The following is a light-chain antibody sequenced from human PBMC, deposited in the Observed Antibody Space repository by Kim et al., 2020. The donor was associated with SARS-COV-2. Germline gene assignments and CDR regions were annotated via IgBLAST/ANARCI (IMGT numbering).Light chain of an antibody. CDR2: EVS. J-gene: IGLJ2*01. CDR3: SSYAGSNNLL. V-gene: IGLV2-8*01. Sequence: GQSVTFSFTGTSRDGGGYNYVSWYQQHPGKAPKLMIYEVSKRPSGVPDRFSGSKSGNTASLTVSGLQAGDEADYYCSSYAGSNNLLFGGGTQLTVL. CDR1: SRDGGGYNY.